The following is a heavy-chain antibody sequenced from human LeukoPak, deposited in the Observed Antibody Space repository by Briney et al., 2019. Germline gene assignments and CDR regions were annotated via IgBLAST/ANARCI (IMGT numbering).Heavy chain of an antibody. CDR1: GFTFSDYW. J-gene: IGHJ4*02. CDR2: IKFDGSEK. V-gene: IGHV3-7*01. Sequence: GGSLRLSCAASGFTFSDYWMTWVRQAPGKGLEWVASIKFDGSEKYYVDSVKGRFTISRDNAKNSLYLQMNSLRAEDTAVYYCARDLRGYYDNWGQGTLVTVSS. CDR3: ARDLRGYYDN.